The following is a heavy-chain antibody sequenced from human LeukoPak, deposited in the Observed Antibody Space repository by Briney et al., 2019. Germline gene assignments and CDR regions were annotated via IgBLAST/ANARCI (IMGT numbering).Heavy chain of an antibody. CDR2: IIPIFGTA. V-gene: IGHV1-69*05. CDR3: ASFLVTAAGNWFDP. J-gene: IGHJ5*02. D-gene: IGHD6-13*01. Sequence: GASVKVSCKASGGTFSSYAISWVRQAPGQGLEWMGGIIPIFGTAKYEQKFQVRVTITTDESTSTVYMELSSLRSEDTAVYYCASFLVTAAGNWFDPWGQGTLVTVPS. CDR1: GGTFSSYA.